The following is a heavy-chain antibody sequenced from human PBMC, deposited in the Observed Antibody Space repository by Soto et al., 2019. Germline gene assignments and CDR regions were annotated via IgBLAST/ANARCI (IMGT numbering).Heavy chain of an antibody. CDR1: GGSISSSYW. Sequence: SETLSLTCAVSGGSISSSYWWSWVRQPPGKGLEWIGEIYHSGSANYNPSLKSRVTISVDNSKNQFSLKLSSVTAADTAVYYCARYIAASGTYYFDYWGQGTLVTVSS. J-gene: IGHJ4*02. V-gene: IGHV4-4*02. D-gene: IGHD6-13*01. CDR2: IYHSGSA. CDR3: ARYIAASGTYYFDY.